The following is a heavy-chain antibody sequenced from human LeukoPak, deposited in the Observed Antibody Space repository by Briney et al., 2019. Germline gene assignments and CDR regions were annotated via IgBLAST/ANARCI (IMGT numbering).Heavy chain of an antibody. CDR1: GFTFSSYA. J-gene: IGHJ4*02. Sequence: GGSLRLSCAASGFTFSSYAMSWVRQAPGKGLEWVSAISGSGGSTYDADSVKGRFTISRDNSKNTLYLQMNSLRAEDTAVYYCAKRVRADPKFYYFDYWGQGTLVTVSS. CDR3: AKRVRADPKFYYFDY. D-gene: IGHD6-19*01. V-gene: IGHV3-23*01. CDR2: ISGSGGST.